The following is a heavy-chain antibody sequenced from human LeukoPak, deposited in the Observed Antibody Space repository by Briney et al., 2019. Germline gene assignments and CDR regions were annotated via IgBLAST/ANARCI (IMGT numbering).Heavy chain of an antibody. D-gene: IGHD5-24*01. Sequence: ASVKVSCKASGYTFTSYAITWVRQAPGQGLEWMGWISAYNGNTNYAQNLQGRVTMITDTSTSTAYMELRSLRSDDTAMYYCARMEMATAIFDYWGQGTLVTVSS. CDR3: ARMEMATAIFDY. V-gene: IGHV1-18*01. J-gene: IGHJ4*02. CDR1: GYTFTSYA. CDR2: ISAYNGNT.